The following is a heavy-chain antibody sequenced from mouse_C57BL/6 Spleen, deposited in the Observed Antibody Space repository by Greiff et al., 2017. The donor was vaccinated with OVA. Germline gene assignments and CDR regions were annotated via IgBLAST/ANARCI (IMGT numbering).Heavy chain of an antibody. CDR2: ISDGGSYT. CDR1: GFTFSSYA. D-gene: IGHD2-4*01. CDR3: ARGYYDYPYALDY. J-gene: IGHJ4*01. V-gene: IGHV5-4*03. Sequence: EVKLVESGGGLVKPGGSLKLSCAASGFTFSSYAMSWVRQTPEKRLEWVATISDGGSYTYYPDNVKGRFTISRDNAKNNLYLQMSHLKSEDTAMYYCARGYYDYPYALDYWGQGTSVTVSS.